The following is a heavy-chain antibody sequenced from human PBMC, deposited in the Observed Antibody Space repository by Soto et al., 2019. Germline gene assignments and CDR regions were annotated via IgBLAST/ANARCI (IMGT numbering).Heavy chain of an antibody. D-gene: IGHD1-26*01. CDR3: ASTPLL. V-gene: IGHV4-31*03. CDR1: GGSISSGGYY. CDR2: IYYSAST. J-gene: IGHJ4*02. Sequence: QVQLQESGPGLVKPSQTLSLTCTVSGGSISSGGYYWSWIRQHPGKGLEWIGYIYYSASTYYNPSLNKRVRLSVDSSRNRVSRQLSSVTAVTTAVYDGASTPLLWGQGTLFPFSS.